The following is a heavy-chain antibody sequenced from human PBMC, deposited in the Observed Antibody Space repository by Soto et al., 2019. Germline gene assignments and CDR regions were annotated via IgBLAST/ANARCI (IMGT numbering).Heavy chain of an antibody. V-gene: IGHV3-7*01. Sequence: EVQLVESGGGLVQPGGSLRLSCAASGFTFSTYWMHWVRQAPGKGLEWVANIKQDGSEKYYLDSVKGRFTISRDNAKSSLYLQMNSLRAEDTAVYYCARVLAAADSLWGQGTLVPVSS. D-gene: IGHD6-13*01. CDR2: IKQDGSEK. CDR3: ARVLAAADSL. CDR1: GFTFSTYW. J-gene: IGHJ4*02.